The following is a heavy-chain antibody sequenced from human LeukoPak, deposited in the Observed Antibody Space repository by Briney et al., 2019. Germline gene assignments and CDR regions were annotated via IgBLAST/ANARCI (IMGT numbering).Heavy chain of an antibody. CDR3: ARPYSSGVKDAFDI. CDR2: VYYSGST. CDR1: GGSISSSGYY. V-gene: IGHV4-39*01. J-gene: IGHJ3*02. D-gene: IGHD6-19*01. Sequence: SETLSLTCTVSGGSISSSGYYWGWIRQPPGKGLEWIGSVYYSGSTYYSPSLKSRVTISVDTSKNQFSLKLSSVTAADTAVYYCARPYSSGVKDAFDIWGQGTMVTVSS.